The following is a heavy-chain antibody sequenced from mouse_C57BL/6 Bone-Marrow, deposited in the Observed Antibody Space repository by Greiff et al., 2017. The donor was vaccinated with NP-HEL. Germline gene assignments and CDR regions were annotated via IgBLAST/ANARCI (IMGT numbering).Heavy chain of an antibody. CDR3: ARTLLRQPHWYFDV. CDR2: IYPGSGSP. V-gene: IGHV1-55*01. J-gene: IGHJ1*03. Sequence: QVQLQQPGAELVKPGASVKMSCKASGYTFTSYWITWVKQRPGPGLEWIGDIYPGSGSPNYNEKFKSKATLTVDTSSSTAYMQLSSLTSEDSAVYYCARTLLRQPHWYFDVWGTGTTVTVSS. D-gene: IGHD1-2*01. CDR1: GYTFTSYW.